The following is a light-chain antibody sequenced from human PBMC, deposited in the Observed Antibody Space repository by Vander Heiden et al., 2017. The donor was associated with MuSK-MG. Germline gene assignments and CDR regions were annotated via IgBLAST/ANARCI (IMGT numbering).Light chain of an antibody. V-gene: IGLV2-14*01. CDR3: SSYTTSNSLV. Sequence: QSALTQPASVSGSPEQSITISCTGTSSDVGRYNYVFWFQQHPGKAPKLMMYEVSNRPSGISNRFSGSKSGNTASLTISGLQAEDEADDYCSSYTTSNSLVFGGGTKLTVL. J-gene: IGLJ3*02. CDR2: EVS. CDR1: SSDVGRYNY.